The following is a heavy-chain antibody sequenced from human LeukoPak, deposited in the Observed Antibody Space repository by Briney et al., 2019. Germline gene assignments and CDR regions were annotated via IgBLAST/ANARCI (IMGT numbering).Heavy chain of an antibody. D-gene: IGHD1-26*01. CDR1: GFSFSSYG. V-gene: IGHV3-30*02. CDR3: AKSLGGGTYSVDY. Sequence: PGGSLRLSCAASGFSFSSYGMHWVRQAPGKGLEWVAFIRYDGSNKYYADSVKGRFTISRDNSKNTLYLQMNSLRTEDTALYYCAKSLGGGTYSVDYWGQGTLVTVSS. J-gene: IGHJ4*02. CDR2: IRYDGSNK.